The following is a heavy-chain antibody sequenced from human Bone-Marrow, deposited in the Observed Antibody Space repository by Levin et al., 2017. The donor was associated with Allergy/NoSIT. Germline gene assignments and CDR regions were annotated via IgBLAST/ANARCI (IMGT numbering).Heavy chain of an antibody. Sequence: ASVKVSCKPSGGTLNNFAFSWVRQAPRQGLEWIGGVIPIFGSSRSADHLEDRLTVTVDKPTNTAYMELRNLRSDDTAVYYCARGLTPGTIRGAYDLWGQGTLVTVSS. CDR1: GGTLNNFA. J-gene: IGHJ3*01. CDR2: VIPIFGSS. D-gene: IGHD3-3*01. V-gene: IGHV1-69*06. CDR3: ARGLTPGTIRGAYDL.